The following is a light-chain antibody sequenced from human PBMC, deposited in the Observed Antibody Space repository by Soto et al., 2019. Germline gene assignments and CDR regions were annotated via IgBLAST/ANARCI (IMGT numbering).Light chain of an antibody. CDR3: QQYGSSPPTT. Sequence: EIVLTQSPGTLSLSPGERATLSCRASQSVSSSYLAGYQQKPGQAPRLLIYGASGRATGIPDRFSGSGSGTDFTLTISRLEREDFAVYYWQQYGSSPPTTFGPGTKVDIK. V-gene: IGKV3-20*01. J-gene: IGKJ3*01. CDR2: GAS. CDR1: QSVSSSY.